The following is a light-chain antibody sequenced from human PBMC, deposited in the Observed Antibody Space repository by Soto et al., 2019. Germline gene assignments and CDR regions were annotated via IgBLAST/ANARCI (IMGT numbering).Light chain of an antibody. CDR2: AAS. V-gene: IGKV1-39*01. J-gene: IGKJ4*01. CDR3: QQRYSTPLT. CDR1: QSISSY. Sequence: DIQMTQSPSSLSASVGDRVTITCRASQSISSYLNWYQQKPGKAPKLLIYAASSLQSGVPSRFSGSGSGTDFTLTISTLQPEDCATDYCQQRYSTPLTFGGGTKVEIK.